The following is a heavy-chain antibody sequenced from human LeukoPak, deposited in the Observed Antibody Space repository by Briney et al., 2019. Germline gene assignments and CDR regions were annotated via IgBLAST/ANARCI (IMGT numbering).Heavy chain of an antibody. CDR1: GVSISAYY. J-gene: IGHJ5*02. Sequence: SETLSLTCTASGVSISAYYWSLIRQPPGKGLEWIGYIYYIGSTNYNPSLQSRVTISLDTSKNQFSLKLTSVTATDTAVYYCARSPTVTWNWFDPWGQGTLVTVSS. CDR3: ARSPTVTWNWFDP. D-gene: IGHD4-17*01. V-gene: IGHV4-59*01. CDR2: IYYIGST.